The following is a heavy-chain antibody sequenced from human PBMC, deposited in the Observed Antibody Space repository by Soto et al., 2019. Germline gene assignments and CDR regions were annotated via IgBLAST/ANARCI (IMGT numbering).Heavy chain of an antibody. CDR1: SGSISSSNW. D-gene: IGHD3-10*01. CDR3: ARAGPSEKNYHYYMYV. Sequence: SETLSLTCAVSSGSISSSNWWSWVRQPPGKGLEWIGEIYHSGSTNYNPSFKSRVTISVDKSKNQFSLKLSSVTAADTAVYYCARAGPSEKNYHYYMYVRCQRTTVPVS. CDR2: IYHSGST. V-gene: IGHV4-4*02. J-gene: IGHJ6*03.